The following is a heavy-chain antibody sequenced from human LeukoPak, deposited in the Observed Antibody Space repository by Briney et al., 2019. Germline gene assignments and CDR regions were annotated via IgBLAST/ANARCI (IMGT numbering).Heavy chain of an antibody. CDR1: GFSLSSSGVG. V-gene: IGHV2-5*01. D-gene: IGHD6-19*01. J-gene: IGHJ4*02. Sequence: SGPTLVKPTQTLTLTCTFSGFSLSSSGVGVGWVRQPPGKALEWLALIFWNDDNRYTPSLKSRLTITKDTSKNQVVLTMTNMDPVDTATYYCAHRGSGWYDYWGQGTLVTVSS. CDR3: AHRGSGWYDY. CDR2: IFWNDDN.